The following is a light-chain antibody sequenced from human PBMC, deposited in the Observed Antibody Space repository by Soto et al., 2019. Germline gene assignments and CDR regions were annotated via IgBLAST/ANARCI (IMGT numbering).Light chain of an antibody. Sequence: DIQMTQSPPSVAASVGDRVTITCRASQSIRRWVAWYQQKPGTAPKLLIYDTSTLERGVPARLSGSGSGTDFTLTISSRQPEDFATYYCEQDLSSVPTFGGGTRVEIK. CDR1: QSIRRW. CDR3: EQDLSSVPT. V-gene: IGKV1-12*01. CDR2: DTS. J-gene: IGKJ4*01.